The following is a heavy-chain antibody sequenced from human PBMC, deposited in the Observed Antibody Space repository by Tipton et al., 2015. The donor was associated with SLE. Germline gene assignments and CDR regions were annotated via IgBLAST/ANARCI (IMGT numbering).Heavy chain of an antibody. CDR3: ARDPFGDCTNGVCFDY. D-gene: IGHD2-8*01. V-gene: IGHV3-21*01. CDR1: GFTFSSYS. J-gene: IGHJ4*02. Sequence: QLVQSGGGLVKPGGSLRLSCAASGFTFSSYSMNWVRQAPGKGLEWVSSISSSSSYIYYADSVKGRFTISRDNSKNTLYLQMNSLRAEDTAVYYCARDPFGDCTNGVCFDYWGQGTLVTVSS. CDR2: ISSSSSYI.